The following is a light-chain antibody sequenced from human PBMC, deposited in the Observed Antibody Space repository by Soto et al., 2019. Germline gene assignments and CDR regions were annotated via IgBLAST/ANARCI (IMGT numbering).Light chain of an antibody. CDR3: QQYGSSQT. Sequence: EIVLTQSPGTLYLSPGERATLSCRATQSVSSPYLAWYQQKPGQAPRLLIYGASSRATGIPDRFSGSGSGTDFTLTISRLEPEDFAVYYCQQYGSSQTFGQGTKVDIK. J-gene: IGKJ1*01. CDR1: QSVSSPY. CDR2: GAS. V-gene: IGKV3-20*01.